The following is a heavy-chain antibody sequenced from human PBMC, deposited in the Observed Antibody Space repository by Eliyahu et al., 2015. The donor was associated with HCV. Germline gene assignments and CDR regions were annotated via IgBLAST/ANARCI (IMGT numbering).Heavy chain of an antibody. J-gene: IGHJ6*02. D-gene: IGHD3-10*01. CDR1: GFXFRNYA. V-gene: IGHV3-30*16. CDR3: ARDQAYYGSGNYKNQYFYGMDV. Sequence: QEQLVESGGGVVQPGRSLRLACEASGFXFRNYAVNWVRQAPGXGLEGVAVMSYDGSNKYDGSNKYYAESVKGRFTISGDNSKNTVYLQMNSLRLEDTAVYYCARDQAYYGSGNYKNQYFYGMDVWGQGTTVTVSS. CDR2: MSYDGSNKYDGSNK.